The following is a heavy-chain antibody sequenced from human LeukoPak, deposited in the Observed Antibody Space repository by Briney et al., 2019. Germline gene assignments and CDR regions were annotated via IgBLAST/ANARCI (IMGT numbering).Heavy chain of an antibody. Sequence: SETLSLTCTVSGGSISSNNYYWGWIRQPPGKGLEWIGSISYTGSTYYNPSLKSRVTISVDTSRNQFSLKVSSLTAADTAMYYCARRITGTTSDSFDYWGQGTLVTVSS. J-gene: IGHJ4*02. CDR3: ARRITGTTSDSFDY. D-gene: IGHD1-20*01. CDR1: GGSISSNNYY. CDR2: ISYTGST. V-gene: IGHV4-39*01.